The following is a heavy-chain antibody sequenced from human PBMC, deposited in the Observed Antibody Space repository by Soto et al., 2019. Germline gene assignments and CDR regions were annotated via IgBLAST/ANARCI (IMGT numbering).Heavy chain of an antibody. Sequence: ASVKVSCKVSGYTLTELSMHWVRQAPGKGLEWIGGFHPEEGETVYAQKFQGRVTMTEDTSTDTAYMELSSLRSEDTAVYYCARSPGYSFGDYWGQGTLVTVSS. V-gene: IGHV1-24*01. CDR3: ARSPGYSFGDY. J-gene: IGHJ4*02. D-gene: IGHD5-18*01. CDR2: FHPEEGET. CDR1: GYTLTELS.